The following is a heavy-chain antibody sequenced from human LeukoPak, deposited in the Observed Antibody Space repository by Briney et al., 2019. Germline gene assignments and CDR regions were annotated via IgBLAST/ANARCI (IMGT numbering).Heavy chain of an antibody. CDR3: ARYYYDSSGYYYFDY. J-gene: IGHJ4*02. V-gene: IGHV3-11*04. Sequence: GGSLRLSCAASGFTFSDYYMSWLRQAPGKGLEWVSYISSSGSTIYYADSVKGRFTISRDNAKNSLYLQMNSLRAEDTAVYYCARYYYDSSGYYYFDYWGQGTLVTVSS. CDR1: GFTFSDYY. D-gene: IGHD3-22*01. CDR2: ISSSGSTI.